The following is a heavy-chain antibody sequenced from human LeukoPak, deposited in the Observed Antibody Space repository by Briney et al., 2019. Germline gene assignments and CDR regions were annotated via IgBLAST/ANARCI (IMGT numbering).Heavy chain of an antibody. CDR2: INHSGST. D-gene: IGHD3-22*01. J-gene: IGHJ4*02. CDR3: ARGALTYYYDSSGYYYFDY. CDR1: GGSFSGYY. Sequence: SEALSLTCTVYGGSFSGYYWSWIRQPPGKGLEWIGEINHSGSTNYNPSLKSRVTISVDTSKNQFSLKLSSVTAADTAVYYCARGALTYYYDSSGYYYFDYWGQGTLVTVSS. V-gene: IGHV4-34*01.